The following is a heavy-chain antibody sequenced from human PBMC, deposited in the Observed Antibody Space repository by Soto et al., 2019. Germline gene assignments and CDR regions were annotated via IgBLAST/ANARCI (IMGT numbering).Heavy chain of an antibody. V-gene: IGHV5-51*01. CDR1: GYSFTSYW. CDR3: ARLSTMIVVVTHKGSDAFDI. J-gene: IGHJ3*02. CDR2: IYPGDSDT. Sequence: GESLKISCKGSGYSFTSYWIGWVRQMPGKGLEWMGIIYPGDSDTRYSPSFQGQVTISADKSISTAYLQWSSLKASDTAMYYCARLSTMIVVVTHKGSDAFDIWGQATMVTVSS. D-gene: IGHD3-22*01.